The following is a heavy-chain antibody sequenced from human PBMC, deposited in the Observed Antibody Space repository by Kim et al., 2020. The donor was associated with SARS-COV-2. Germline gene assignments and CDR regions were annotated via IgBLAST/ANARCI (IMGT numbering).Heavy chain of an antibody. CDR1: GFTFSSYG. CDR2: IWYDGSNK. CDR3: AREEGSSWYVGDY. D-gene: IGHD6-13*01. V-gene: IGHV3-33*01. Sequence: GGSLRLSCVASGFTFSSYGMHWVRQAPGKGLEWVAVIWYDGSNKYYADSVKGRFTISRDNSKNTLYLQMNSLRAEDTAVYYCAREEGSSWYVGDYWGQGTRVTVST. J-gene: IGHJ4*02.